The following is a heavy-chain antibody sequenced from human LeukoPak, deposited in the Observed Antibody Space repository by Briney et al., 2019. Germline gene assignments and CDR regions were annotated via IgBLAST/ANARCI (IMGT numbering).Heavy chain of an antibody. CDR2: INPSGGST. J-gene: IGHJ4*02. CDR1: GYTFTSYY. D-gene: IGHD3-22*01. V-gene: IGHV1-46*03. Sequence: VASVKVTCKASGYTFTSYYMHWVRQAPGQGLEWMGIINPSGGSTSYAQEFQGRVTMTRDTSTSTVYMELSSLRSEDTAVYYCARDRRAYYYDSSGYYYAGYWGQGTLVTVSS. CDR3: ARDRRAYYYDSSGYYYAGY.